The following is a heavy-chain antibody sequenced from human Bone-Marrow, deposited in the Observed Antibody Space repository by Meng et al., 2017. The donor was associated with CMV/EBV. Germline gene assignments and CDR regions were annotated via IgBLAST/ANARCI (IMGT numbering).Heavy chain of an antibody. D-gene: IGHD3-10*01. CDR1: GFTFSSYA. Sequence: SGFTFSSYAMAWVRQAPGKGLEWVSTISDIGADTYYADSVKSRFTISRDNSKNTLDLQMKSLRAEDTALYYCATQYGSGTYYKGDFDYWGQGTLVTVSS. V-gene: IGHV3-23*01. CDR2: ISDIGADT. CDR3: ATQYGSGTYYKGDFDY. J-gene: IGHJ4*02.